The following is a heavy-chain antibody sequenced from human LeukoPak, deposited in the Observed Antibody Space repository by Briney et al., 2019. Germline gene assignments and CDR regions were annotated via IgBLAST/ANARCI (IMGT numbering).Heavy chain of an antibody. J-gene: IGHJ3*02. CDR1: GGSVSGYY. Sequence: PSETLSLTCAVSGGSVSGYYWSWIRQHPGKGPEWIGKISHSGSTNYNPSLKSRVTISVDTSTNQFSLNLSSVTAADTAVYYCARSANAFDIWGQGTMVTLS. CDR2: ISHSGST. CDR3: ARSANAFDI. V-gene: IGHV4-34*01.